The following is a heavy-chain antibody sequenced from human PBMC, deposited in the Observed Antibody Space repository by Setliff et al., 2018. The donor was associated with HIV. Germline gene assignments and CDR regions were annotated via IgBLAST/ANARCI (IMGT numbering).Heavy chain of an antibody. Sequence: PSETLSLTCAVYGGPSTDHYWNWIRQSPGMGLEWIAEIHHTGYINYNPSPRSRVSVSRDMSSNQFSLRLSSVTAADAAVYYCAAFFVTPMTTQDFWGQGTLVTVSS. D-gene: IGHD4-4*01. J-gene: IGHJ4*02. CDR3: AAFFVTPMTTQDF. CDR1: GGPSTDHY. CDR2: IHHTGYI. V-gene: IGHV4-34*01.